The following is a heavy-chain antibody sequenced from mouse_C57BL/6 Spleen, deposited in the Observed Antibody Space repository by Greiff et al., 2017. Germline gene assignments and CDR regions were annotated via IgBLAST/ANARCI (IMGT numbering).Heavy chain of an antibody. Sequence: ESGPGLVKPSQSLSLTCSVTGYSITSGYYWNWIRQFPGNKLEWMGYISYDGSKYYNPSLKNRISITRDTSKNQFFLKLNSVTTEDTATYYCARDWEAMDYWGQGTSVTVSS. V-gene: IGHV3-6*01. CDR1: GYSITSGYY. CDR2: ISYDGSK. D-gene: IGHD4-1*01. J-gene: IGHJ4*01. CDR3: ARDWEAMDY.